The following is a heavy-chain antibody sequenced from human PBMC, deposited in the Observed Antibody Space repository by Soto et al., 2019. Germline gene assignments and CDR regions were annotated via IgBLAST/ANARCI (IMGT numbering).Heavy chain of an antibody. CDR1: GFTFSSYG. J-gene: IGHJ6*03. D-gene: IGHD5-12*01. CDR3: ARDAGFGYGRHMDV. V-gene: IGHV3-33*01. CDR2: IWYDGSNK. Sequence: QVQLVESGGGVVQPGRSLRLSCAASGFTFSSYGMHWVRQAPGKGLEWVAVIWYDGSNKYYADSVKGRFTISRDNSKNTLDLQMNTLGAEDTALYYCARDAGFGYGRHMDVWGKGTTVTVSS.